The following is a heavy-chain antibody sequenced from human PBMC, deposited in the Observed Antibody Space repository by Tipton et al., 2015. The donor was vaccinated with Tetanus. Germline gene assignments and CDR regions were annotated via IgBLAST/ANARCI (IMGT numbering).Heavy chain of an antibody. CDR2: TSPSGRT. Sequence: TLSLTCTVSGGSIRSDSYQWNWIRQPPGKGLEWLAYTSPSGRTNSNYSLKSRITISQDMSKNQFSLRLASVTAADTAVYYCARANYEFPKKGPFDSWGQGALVIVSS. V-gene: IGHV4-61*01. CDR1: GGSIRSDSYQ. D-gene: IGHD3-3*01. J-gene: IGHJ4*02. CDR3: ARANYEFPKKGPFDS.